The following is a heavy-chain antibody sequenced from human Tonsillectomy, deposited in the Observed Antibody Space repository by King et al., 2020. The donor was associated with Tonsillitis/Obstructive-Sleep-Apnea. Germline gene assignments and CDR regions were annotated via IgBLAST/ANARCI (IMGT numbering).Heavy chain of an antibody. Sequence: QLVQSGAEVKKPGSSVKVSCKASGGTFSSYAISWVRQAPGQGLEWMGGIIPMFGTANYAQNFQGRVQITADESTSTAYMELSSLRSEDTAVYYCARGHVDTAMVTHFDFWGQGTLVTVSS. J-gene: IGHJ4*02. CDR2: IIPMFGTA. V-gene: IGHV1-69*12. CDR1: GGTFSSYA. CDR3: ARGHVDTAMVTHFDF. D-gene: IGHD5-18*01.